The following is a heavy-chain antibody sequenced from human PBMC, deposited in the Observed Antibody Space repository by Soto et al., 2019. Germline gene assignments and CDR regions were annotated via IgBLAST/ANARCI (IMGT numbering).Heavy chain of an antibody. V-gene: IGHV3-15*01. CDR1: SVSNAW. D-gene: IGHD3-22*01. Sequence: SVSNAWMNWVRQAPGKGLEWIGRIKKRADGGTADHATPVKGRFTISRDDSKNTLYLQMNSLKTEDTAVYYCTTVNPYISDGRGLCFWGQEPLVPLSP. CDR3: TTVNPYISDGRGLCF. CDR2: IKKRADGGTA. J-gene: IGHJ4*02.